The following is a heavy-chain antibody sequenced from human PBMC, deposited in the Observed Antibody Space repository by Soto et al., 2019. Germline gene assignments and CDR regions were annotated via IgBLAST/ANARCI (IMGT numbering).Heavy chain of an antibody. D-gene: IGHD3-3*01. CDR3: AREPLWSGPLPLDAFDL. CDR2: FFIGGDT. Sequence: LRLSCAASGFVVTNYYMSWVRQAPGKGLKWVAVFFIGGDTHYAESVKGRFNISRDNSKNTLYLQMNSLRAEDTAVYYCAREPLWSGPLPLDAFDLLGQRTMVTV. J-gene: IGHJ3*01. CDR1: GFVVTNYY. V-gene: IGHV3-53*01.